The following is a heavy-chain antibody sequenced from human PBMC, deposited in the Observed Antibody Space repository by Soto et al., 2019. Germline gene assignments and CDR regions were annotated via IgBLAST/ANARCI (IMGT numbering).Heavy chain of an antibody. CDR2: ISSSGSTI. V-gene: IGHV3-48*04. J-gene: IGHJ5*02. CDR3: ARVLVFYGGFDP. D-gene: IGHD2-21*02. Sequence: GGSLRLSCAASGFTFSTYSMNWIRQAPGKGLEWVSYISSSGSTIYYADSVKGRFTISRDNAKNSLYLQMSSLRAEDTAVYYCARVLVFYGGFDPWGQGTLVTVSS. CDR1: GFTFSTYS.